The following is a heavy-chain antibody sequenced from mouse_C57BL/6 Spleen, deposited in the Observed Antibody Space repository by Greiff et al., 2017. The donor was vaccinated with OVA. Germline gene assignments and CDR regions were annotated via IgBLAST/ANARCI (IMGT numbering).Heavy chain of an antibody. V-gene: IGHV6-6*01. CDR3: TSSETDY. CDR1: GFTFSDAW. CDR2: IRHKANNHAT. Sequence: EVKLMESGGGLVQPGGSMKLSCAASGFTFSDAWMDWVRQSPEKGLEWVAEIRHKANNHATYYAESVKGRFTISRDDSKSSVYLQMNSLGAEDTGIYYCTSSETDYWGQGTTLTVSS. D-gene: IGHD3-2*01. J-gene: IGHJ2*01.